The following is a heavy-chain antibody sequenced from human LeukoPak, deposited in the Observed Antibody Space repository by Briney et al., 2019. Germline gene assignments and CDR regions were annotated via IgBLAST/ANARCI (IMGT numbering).Heavy chain of an antibody. J-gene: IGHJ5*02. CDR1: GDSIINYY. V-gene: IGHV4-4*07. D-gene: IGHD1-26*01. Sequence: SETLSLTCTVSGDSIINYYWNWIRQPAGKGLEWIGRFYTIGTTNYNPPLKSRITMSVDTSKNQFSLKLSSVTAADTAVYYCARDSGIYRYDNYFDPWGRGTLVTVSS. CDR2: FYTIGTT. CDR3: ARDSGIYRYDNYFDP.